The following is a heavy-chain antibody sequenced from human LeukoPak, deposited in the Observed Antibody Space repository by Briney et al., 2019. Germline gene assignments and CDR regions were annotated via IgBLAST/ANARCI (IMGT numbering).Heavy chain of an antibody. Sequence: SETLSLTCTVSGDSIRSDSHYWGWIRQSPGKGLEWTGSIHYSGSTYYNPPLKSRVTISVDTPKNQFSLKLSSVTAADTAVYYCATHVYSSGWYFDYWGQGTLVTVSS. V-gene: IGHV4-39*01. CDR2: IHYSGST. D-gene: IGHD6-19*01. CDR3: ATHVYSSGWYFDY. CDR1: GDSIRSDSHY. J-gene: IGHJ4*02.